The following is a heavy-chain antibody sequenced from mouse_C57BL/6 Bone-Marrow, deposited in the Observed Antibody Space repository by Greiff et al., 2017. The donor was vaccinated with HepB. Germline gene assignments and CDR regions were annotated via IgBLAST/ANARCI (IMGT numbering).Heavy chain of an antibody. D-gene: IGHD2-1*01. V-gene: IGHV5-15*01. CDR3: ARRGGNYNDYYAMDY. CDR1: GFTFSDYG. Sequence: EVQLQESGGGLVQPGGSLKLSCAASGFTFSDYGMAWVRQAPRKGPEWVAFISNLAYSIYYADTVTGRFTISRENAKNTLYLEMSSLRSEDTAMYYCARRGGNYNDYYAMDYWGQGTSVTVSS. CDR2: ISNLAYSI. J-gene: IGHJ4*01.